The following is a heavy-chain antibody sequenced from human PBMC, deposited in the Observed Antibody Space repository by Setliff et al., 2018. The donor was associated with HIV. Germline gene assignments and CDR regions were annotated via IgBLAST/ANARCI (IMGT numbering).Heavy chain of an antibody. V-gene: IGHV3-48*01. CDR3: ARYALAVPGYHNAFDI. J-gene: IGHJ3*02. CDR1: GFSFSSYG. CDR2: ISSTSSNI. Sequence: GGSLRLSCAASGFSFSSYGMNWVRQAPGKGLEWVSYISSTSSNIYYVDSVEGRFTVSRDNADNSLYLQMNSLRAEDTAVYYCARYALAVPGYHNAFDIWGQGTMVTVSS. D-gene: IGHD6-19*01.